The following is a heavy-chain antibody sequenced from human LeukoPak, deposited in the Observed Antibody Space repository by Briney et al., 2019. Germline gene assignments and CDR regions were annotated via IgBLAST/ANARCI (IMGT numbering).Heavy chain of an antibody. J-gene: IGHJ4*02. Sequence: GGSLRLSCAASGFTFSNAWMNWVRQAPGKGLEWVGRIKSKTDGRTTDYAAPVKGRFTISRDDSRHTLYLQVNSLKTEDTAVYYCTTGNWGSFSYWGQGTLVTVSS. CDR3: TTGNWGSFSY. CDR2: IKSKTDGRTT. CDR1: GFTFSNAW. V-gene: IGHV3-15*01. D-gene: IGHD7-27*01.